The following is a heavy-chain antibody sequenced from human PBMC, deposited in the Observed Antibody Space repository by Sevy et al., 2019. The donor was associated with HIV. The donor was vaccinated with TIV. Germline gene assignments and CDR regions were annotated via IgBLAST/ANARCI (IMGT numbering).Heavy chain of an antibody. Sequence: ASVKVSCKASGYSFTGYFIHWVRQAPGQGLEWMGWINPNSGGTSYAQNFQGRVTMTRDTSISTAYMELGSLTSDDTAVYYCVVVPAAIRNFDYWGQGTQVTVSS. J-gene: IGHJ4*02. CDR3: VVVPAAIRNFDY. V-gene: IGHV1-2*02. D-gene: IGHD2-2*02. CDR1: GYSFTGYF. CDR2: INPNSGGT.